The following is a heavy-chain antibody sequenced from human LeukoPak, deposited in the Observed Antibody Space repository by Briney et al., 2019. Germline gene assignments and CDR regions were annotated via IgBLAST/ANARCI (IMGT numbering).Heavy chain of an antibody. Sequence: ASVKVSCKASGYTFTSYYMHWVRQAPGQGLEWMGIINPSGGSTSYAQKFQGRVTMTRDTSTSTVYMELSSLRSEDTAVYYCARAKAYYYDSSGYSTPPGMDYWGQGTLVTVSS. J-gene: IGHJ4*02. CDR3: ARAKAYYYDSSGYSTPPGMDY. CDR2: INPSGGST. V-gene: IGHV1-46*01. CDR1: GYTFTSYY. D-gene: IGHD3-22*01.